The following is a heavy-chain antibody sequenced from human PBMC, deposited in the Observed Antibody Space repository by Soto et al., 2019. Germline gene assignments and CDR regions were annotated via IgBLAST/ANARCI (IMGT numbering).Heavy chain of an antibody. CDR3: AKATRGGAATLIRDY. V-gene: IGHV3-23*01. CDR2: ISGSGGST. J-gene: IGHJ4*02. CDR1: GFTFSIYA. Sequence: EVQLLESGGGLVQPGGSLRLSCAAAGFTFSIYAMSWVRQAPGKGLEWGAAISGSGGSTYYADSVKGRFTISRDNTKNTLYLQMNSRRADDTAVYYCAKATRGGAATLIRDYWGQGTLVTVSS. D-gene: IGHD6-13*01.